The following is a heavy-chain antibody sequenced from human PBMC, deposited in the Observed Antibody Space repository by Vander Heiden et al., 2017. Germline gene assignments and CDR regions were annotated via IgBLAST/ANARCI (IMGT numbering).Heavy chain of an antibody. CDR3: ARDWGYGGKNIDY. CDR2: IWYDGSNK. V-gene: IGHV3-33*01. CDR1: GFTFSSYG. Sequence: QVQLVESGGGVVQPGRSLRLSCAASGFTFSSYGMHLVRQAPGKGLEWVAVIWYDGSNKYYADSVKGRFTISRDNSKNTLYLQMNSLRAEDTAVYYCARDWGYGGKNIDYWGQGTLVTVSS. D-gene: IGHD4-17*01. J-gene: IGHJ4*02.